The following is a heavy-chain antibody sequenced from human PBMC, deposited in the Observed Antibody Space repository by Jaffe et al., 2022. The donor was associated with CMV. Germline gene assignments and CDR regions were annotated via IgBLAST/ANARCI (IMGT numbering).Heavy chain of an antibody. J-gene: IGHJ6*03. V-gene: IGHV4-34*01. CDR1: GGSFSGYY. CDR2: INHSGST. Sequence: QVQLQQWGAGLLKPSETLSLTCAVYGGSFSGYYWSWIRQPPGKGLEWIGEINHSGSTNYNPSLKSRVTISVDTSKNQFSLKLSSVTAADTAVYYCARGIVVVPAAHYYMDVWGKGTTVTVSS. D-gene: IGHD2-2*01. CDR3: ARGIVVVPAAHYYMDV.